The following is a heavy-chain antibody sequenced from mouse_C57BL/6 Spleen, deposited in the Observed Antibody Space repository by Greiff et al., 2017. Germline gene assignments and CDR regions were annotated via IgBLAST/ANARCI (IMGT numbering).Heavy chain of an antibody. CDR1: GYTFTDYN. D-gene: IGHD2-3*01. CDR2: INPNNGGT. J-gene: IGHJ2*01. V-gene: IGHV1-18*01. CDR3: ARPQGGYYPYFDY. Sequence: VQLQQSGPELVKPGASVKIPCKASGYTFTDYNMDWVKQSHGKSLEWIGDINPNNGGTIYNQKFKGKATLTVDKSSSTAYMELRSLTSENTAVYYCARPQGGYYPYFDYWGQGTTLTVSS.